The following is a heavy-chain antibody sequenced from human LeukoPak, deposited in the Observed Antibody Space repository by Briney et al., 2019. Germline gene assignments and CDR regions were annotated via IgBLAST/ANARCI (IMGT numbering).Heavy chain of an antibody. CDR3: ATRGTTGTSAEDYYMDV. Sequence: ASVKVSCKASGYTFTSYDINWVRQAPGQGLEWMGWMNPNSGNTGYAQKFQGRVTMTRNTSISTAYMELSSLRSEDTAVYYCATRGTTGTSAEDYYMDVWGKGTTVTVSS. J-gene: IGHJ6*03. V-gene: IGHV1-8*01. CDR2: MNPNSGNT. D-gene: IGHD1-1*01. CDR1: GYTFTSYD.